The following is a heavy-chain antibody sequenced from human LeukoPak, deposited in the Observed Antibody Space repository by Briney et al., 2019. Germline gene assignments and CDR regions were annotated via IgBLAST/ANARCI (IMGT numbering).Heavy chain of an antibody. V-gene: IGHV4-34*01. Sequence: PSETLSLTCAVYGGSFSGYYWSWIRQPPGKGLEWIGEINHSGSTNYNPSLKSRVTISVDTSKNQFSLKLSSVTAADTAVYYCARQLSEYYYYYYMDVWGKGTTVTISS. J-gene: IGHJ6*03. D-gene: IGHD5-18*01. CDR2: INHSGST. CDR3: ARQLSEYYYYYYMDV. CDR1: GGSFSGYY.